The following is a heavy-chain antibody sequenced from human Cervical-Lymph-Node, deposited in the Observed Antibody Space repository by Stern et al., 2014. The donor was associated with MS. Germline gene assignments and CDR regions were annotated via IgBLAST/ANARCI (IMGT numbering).Heavy chain of an antibody. CDR2: ISSSSSTI. CDR3: ASSHLRFLEWLFTN. V-gene: IGHV3-48*01. Sequence: EVQLVESGGGLVQPGGSLRLSCAASGFTFSSYSMNWVRQAPGKGLEWVSYISSSSSTIYYADSVKGRFTISRDNAKNSLYLQMNSLRAEDTAVYYCASSHLRFLEWLFTNWGQGTLVTVSS. CDR1: GFTFSSYS. J-gene: IGHJ4*02. D-gene: IGHD3-3*01.